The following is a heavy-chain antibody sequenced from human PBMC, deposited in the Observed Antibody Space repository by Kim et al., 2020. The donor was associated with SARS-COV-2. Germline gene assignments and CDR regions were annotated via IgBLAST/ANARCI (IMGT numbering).Heavy chain of an antibody. D-gene: IGHD3-10*01. J-gene: IGHJ4*02. V-gene: IGHV3-23*01. CDR1: GFTFSSYA. CDR2: ITDSGSST. Sequence: GGSLRLSCAASGFTFSSYAMSWVRQAPGKGLEWVSVITDSGSSTYYADSVKGRFTISRDNSKNKLYLQMNSLRADDTAVYYCAKRYFYAAGSFDYWGQGTLVTVSS. CDR3: AKRYFYAAGSFDY.